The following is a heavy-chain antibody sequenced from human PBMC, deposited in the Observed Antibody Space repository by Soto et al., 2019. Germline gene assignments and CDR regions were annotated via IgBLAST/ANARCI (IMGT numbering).Heavy chain of an antibody. D-gene: IGHD2-2*02. CDR2: MRQDGSEK. CDR3: ARILCSSTSCYTFDY. J-gene: IGHJ4*02. CDR1: GFTFSSYW. V-gene: IGHV3-7*03. Sequence: TGGSLRLSCAASGFTFSSYWMSWVRQAPGKGPEWVANMRQDGSEKYYVDSVKGRFTISRDNAKNSLYLQMNTLRAEDTAVYYCARILCSSTSCYTFDYWGQGTLVTVSS.